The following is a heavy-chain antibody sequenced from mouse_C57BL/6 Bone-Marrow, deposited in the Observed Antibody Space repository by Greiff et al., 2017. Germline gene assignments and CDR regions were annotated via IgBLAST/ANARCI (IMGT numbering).Heavy chain of an antibody. CDR2: IDPENGDT. D-gene: IGHD3-2*02. J-gene: IGHJ1*03. Sequence: EVQLQQSGAELVRPGASVKLSCTASGFNIKDDYMHWVKQRPEQGLEWIGWIDPENGDTAYASKFQGKATIAADTSSNTAYLQLSSLTSEDTAVYYCTTAGRGDFDVWGTGTTVTVSS. CDR1: GFNIKDDY. V-gene: IGHV14-4*01. CDR3: TTAGRGDFDV.